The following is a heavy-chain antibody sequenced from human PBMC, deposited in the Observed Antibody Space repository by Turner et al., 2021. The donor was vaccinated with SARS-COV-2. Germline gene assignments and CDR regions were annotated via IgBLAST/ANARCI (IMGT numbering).Heavy chain of an antibody. CDR3: ARVLRTYYYDSSGYYPGAVDY. CDR2: ISSSSSYL. CDR1: GFTFISYS. Sequence: EVQLVESGGGLVKPGGSLRLSCAASGFTFISYSMNWVRQAPGKGLEWVSSISSSSSYLYYADSVKGRFTISRDNAKNSLYLQMNSLRAEDTAVYYCARVLRTYYYDSSGYYPGAVDYWGQGTLVTVSS. J-gene: IGHJ4*02. V-gene: IGHV3-21*01. D-gene: IGHD3-22*01.